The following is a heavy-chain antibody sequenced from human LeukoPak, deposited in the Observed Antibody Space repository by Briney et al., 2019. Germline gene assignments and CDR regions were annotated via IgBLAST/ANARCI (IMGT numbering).Heavy chain of an antibody. D-gene: IGHD4-11*01. Sequence: GGSLRLSCAASGFTFSSYGMHWVRQAPGKGLEWVAFISYDGSNKYYADSVKGRFTISRDNSKNTLYLQMNSLRAEDTAVYYCAREDYNGYYYYYMDVWGKGTTVTVSS. V-gene: IGHV3-30*03. CDR3: AREDYNGYYYYYMDV. CDR2: ISYDGSNK. J-gene: IGHJ6*03. CDR1: GFTFSSYG.